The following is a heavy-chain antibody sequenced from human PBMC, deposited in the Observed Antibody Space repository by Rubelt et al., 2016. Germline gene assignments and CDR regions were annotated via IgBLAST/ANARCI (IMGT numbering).Heavy chain of an antibody. J-gene: IGHJ4*02. V-gene: IGHV4-59*12. CDR3: ARRKATYSVDY. Sequence: QVQLQESGPGLVKPSETLSLTCTVSGGSISSYYWSWIRQPPGKGLEWIGYIYYRGSTNYNPSLKGRVTILVDTSKNQCSLKLSCVTAADTAVYYCARRKATYSVDYWCQGTLVTVSS. D-gene: IGHD5-24*01. CDR1: GGSISSYY. CDR2: IYYRGST.